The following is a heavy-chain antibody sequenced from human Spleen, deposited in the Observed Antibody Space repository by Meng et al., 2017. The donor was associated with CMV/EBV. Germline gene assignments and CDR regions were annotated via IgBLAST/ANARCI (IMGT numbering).Heavy chain of an antibody. CDR3: ARDYGGSYDAFDI. J-gene: IGHJ3*02. Sequence: GESLKISCAASGFTFSSYSMNWVRQAPGKGLEWVSSISSSSSYIYYADSVKGRFTISRDNAKNSLYLQMNSLRAEDTAVNYCARDYGGSYDAFDIWGQGTMVTVSS. D-gene: IGHD4-23*01. CDR1: GFTFSSYS. V-gene: IGHV3-21*01. CDR2: ISSSSSYI.